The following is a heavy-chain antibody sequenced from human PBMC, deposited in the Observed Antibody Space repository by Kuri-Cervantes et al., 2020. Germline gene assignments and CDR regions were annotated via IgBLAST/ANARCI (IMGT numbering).Heavy chain of an antibody. CDR2: IKQDGSEK. D-gene: IGHD3-3*02. Sequence: GGSLRLSCAASGFTFGNYAMIWVRQPPGKGLEWVANIKQDGSEKYYVDSVKGRFTISRDNAKNSLSLQMNSLRAEDTAVYYCARGHFWIHYPDYWGQGTLVTVSS. CDR3: ARGHFWIHYPDY. V-gene: IGHV3-7*01. CDR1: GFTFGNYA. J-gene: IGHJ4*02.